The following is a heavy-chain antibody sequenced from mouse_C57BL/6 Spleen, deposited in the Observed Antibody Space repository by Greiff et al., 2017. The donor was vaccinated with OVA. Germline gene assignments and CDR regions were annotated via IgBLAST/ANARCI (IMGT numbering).Heavy chain of an antibody. V-gene: IGHV3-6*01. D-gene: IGHD4-1*01. CDR3: ARNWDGYFDV. Sequence: EVQLQESGPGLVKPSQSLSLTCSVTGYSITSGYYWNWIRQFPGNKLEWMGYISYDGSNNYNPSLKNRISITRDTSKNQFFLKLNSVTTEDTATYYCARNWDGYFDVWGTGTTVTVSS. J-gene: IGHJ1*03. CDR2: ISYDGSN. CDR1: GYSITSGYY.